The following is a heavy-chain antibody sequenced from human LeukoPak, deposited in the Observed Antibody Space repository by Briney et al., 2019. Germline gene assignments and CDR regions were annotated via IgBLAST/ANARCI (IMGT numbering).Heavy chain of an antibody. CDR1: GFTFSSYE. CDR2: ISSSGSTI. Sequence: GGSLRLSCAASGFTFSSYEMNWVRQAPGKGLEWVSYISSSGSTIYYADSVKGRFTISRDSYKNTLYLQMNSLSAEDTAVYYCARDSGFSGTQRGEYWGQGTLVTVSS. V-gene: IGHV3-48*03. J-gene: IGHJ4*02. CDR3: ARDSGFSGTQRGEY. D-gene: IGHD3/OR15-3a*01.